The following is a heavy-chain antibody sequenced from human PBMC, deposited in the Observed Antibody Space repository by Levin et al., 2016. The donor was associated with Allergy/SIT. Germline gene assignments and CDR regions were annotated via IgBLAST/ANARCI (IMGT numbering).Heavy chain of an antibody. CDR3: AKVKGISGSYYIGAFDI. Sequence: WIRQPPGKGLEWVSAISGSGGSTYYADSVKGRFTISRDNSKNTLYLQMNSLRAEDTAVYYCAKVKGISGSYYIGAFDIWGQGTMVTVSS. V-gene: IGHV3-23*01. D-gene: IGHD1-26*01. J-gene: IGHJ3*02. CDR2: ISGSGGST.